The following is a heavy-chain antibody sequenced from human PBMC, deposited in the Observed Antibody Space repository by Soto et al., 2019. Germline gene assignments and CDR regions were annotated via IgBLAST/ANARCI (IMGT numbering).Heavy chain of an antibody. J-gene: IGHJ5*02. CDR3: ARYYPHWFDP. Sequence: VQLQESGPGLVKPSQTLSLTCTVSGGSISSGGYHWSWIRQHPGKGLGWIGYIYYSGSTYYNPSLKSRVTISVDMSKNQFSRKLTSVTAADTAVYYCARYYPHWFDPWGQGTLVTVSS. CDR1: GGSISSGGYH. D-gene: IGHD1-26*01. CDR2: IYYSGST. V-gene: IGHV4-31*03.